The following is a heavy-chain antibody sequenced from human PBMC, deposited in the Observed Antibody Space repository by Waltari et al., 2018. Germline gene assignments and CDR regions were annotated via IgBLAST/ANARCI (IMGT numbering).Heavy chain of an antibody. CDR3: AKQSIYSGYDPFDS. V-gene: IGHV3-23*04. CDR1: GFTCSTSA. D-gene: IGHD5-12*01. J-gene: IGHJ4*02. CDR2: ISGSGGHT. Sequence: EVQLVESGGGLVQPGVSRRLSCAASGFTCSTSAMGWVRQSPGKGLEWVSTISGSGGHTFYADSVTGRFTISRDNSKNTVTLQMNSLRAEDTAIYFCAKQSIYSGYDPFDSWGQGTLLTVSS.